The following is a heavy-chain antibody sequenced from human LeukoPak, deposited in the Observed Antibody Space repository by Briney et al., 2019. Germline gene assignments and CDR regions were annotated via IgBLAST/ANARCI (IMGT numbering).Heavy chain of an antibody. J-gene: IGHJ4*02. Sequence: SETLSLTCTVSGGSVSSDGYYWSWIRQHPGKGMEWIGYIYYSGSTYYNPSLKSRVTISIETSKNQFSLKLSSVTAADTAVYYCARDGGRYFDYWGQGTLVTVSS. CDR2: IYYSGST. V-gene: IGHV4-31*03. CDR1: GGSVSSDGYY. D-gene: IGHD3-16*01. CDR3: ARDGGRYFDY.